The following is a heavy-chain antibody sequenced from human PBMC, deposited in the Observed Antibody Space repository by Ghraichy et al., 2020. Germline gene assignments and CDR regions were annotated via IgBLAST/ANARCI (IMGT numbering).Heavy chain of an antibody. CDR3: TADYPGNSQLFDY. CDR1: GFTFSNAW. CDR2: VKSKPDGGTT. V-gene: IGHV3-15*01. J-gene: IGHJ4*02. D-gene: IGHD4-23*01. Sequence: GESLNISCAASGFTFSNAWMNWVRQAPGKGLEWVARVKSKPDGGTTDYAAPVNGRFTISRDDSTNTLYLQMNNLKTEDTAMYYCTADYPGNSQLFDYWGQGTLVPVSS.